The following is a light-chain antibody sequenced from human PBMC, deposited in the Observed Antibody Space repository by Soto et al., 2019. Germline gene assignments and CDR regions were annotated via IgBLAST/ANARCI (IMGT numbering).Light chain of an antibody. J-gene: IGLJ1*01. CDR2: DVS. V-gene: IGLV2-14*01. Sequence: QSALNQPASVSGSPGQSITISCTGTSSDVGGYNYVSWYQQYPGKAPKLIISDVSNRPSGVSNRFSGSKSGNTASLTISGLQAEDEADYYCNSYRSSSTRYVFGTGTKLTVL. CDR3: NSYRSSSTRYV. CDR1: SSDVGGYNY.